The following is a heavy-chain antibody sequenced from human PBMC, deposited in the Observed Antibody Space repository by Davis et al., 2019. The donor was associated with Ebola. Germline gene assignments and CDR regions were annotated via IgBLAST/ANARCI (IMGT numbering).Heavy chain of an antibody. D-gene: IGHD2-15*01. CDR2: IIPIFGTA. J-gene: IGHJ4*02. V-gene: IGHV1-69*06. CDR3: ARHERRYCNGGSCYTSGDY. Sequence: SVKVSCKASGYTFTSYDINWVRQAPGQGLEWMGGIIPIFGTANYAQKFQGRVTITADKSTSTAYMELSSLRSEDTAVYYCARHERRYCNGGSCYTSGDYWGQGTLVTVSS. CDR1: GYTFTSYD.